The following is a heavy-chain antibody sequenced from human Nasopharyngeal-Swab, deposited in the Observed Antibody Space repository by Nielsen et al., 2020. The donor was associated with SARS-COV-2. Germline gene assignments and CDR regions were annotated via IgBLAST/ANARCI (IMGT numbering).Heavy chain of an antibody. V-gene: IGHV4-34*01. CDR2: LNHSGSP. D-gene: IGHD3-10*01. Sequence: SQTLSLTCAVYGGSFSGYYWSWIRQPPGKGLEWIGELNHSGSPNYNPSLKSRVPISVDTSKNQFSLKLSSVTAADTAVYYCARSRAALLWFGESRHLFDYWGQGTLVTVSS. J-gene: IGHJ4*02. CDR3: ARSRAALLWFGESRHLFDY. CDR1: GGSFSGYY.